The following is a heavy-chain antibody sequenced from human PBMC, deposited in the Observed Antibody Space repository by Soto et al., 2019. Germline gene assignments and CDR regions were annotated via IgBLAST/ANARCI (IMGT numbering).Heavy chain of an antibody. Sequence: QVQLVESGGGVVQPGRSLRLSCAASGFTFSSYAMHCVRQAPGKGLEWVAVISYDGSNKYYADSVKGRFTISRDNSKNTLYLQMNSLRAEDTAVYYCAREWVVGAVGGKAGYYYGMDVWGHGTTVTVSS. V-gene: IGHV3-30-3*01. CDR2: ISYDGSNK. D-gene: IGHD1-26*01. CDR1: GFTFSSYA. CDR3: AREWVVGAVGGKAGYYYGMDV. J-gene: IGHJ6*02.